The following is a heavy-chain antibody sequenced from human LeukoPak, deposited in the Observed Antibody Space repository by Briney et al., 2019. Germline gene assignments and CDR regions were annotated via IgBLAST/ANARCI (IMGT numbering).Heavy chain of an antibody. CDR2: IRGSGGNT. CDR1: GFTFNNYA. CDR3: AKDEADGYTNYGDT. D-gene: IGHD5-24*01. V-gene: IGHV3-23*01. Sequence: GGSLRLSCAASGFTFNNYAMTWVRQAPGKGLEWVSTIRGSGGNTYYADSVKGRFTISRDNSKNTLYLQMNTLRAEDTALYHCAKDEADGYTNYGDTWGQGTLVTVSS. J-gene: IGHJ4*02.